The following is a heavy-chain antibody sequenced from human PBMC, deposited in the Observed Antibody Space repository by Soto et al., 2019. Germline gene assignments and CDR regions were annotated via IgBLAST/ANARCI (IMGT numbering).Heavy chain of an antibody. J-gene: IGHJ2*01. D-gene: IGHD3-16*01. CDR3: ARKILGSTSRPNYWYFDV. Sequence: EVQLLESGGGLVQPGGSLRLSCAGSGFTFINYAMNWVRQVPGKGLEWVSSISGGGDAAFFPDSVRGRFTISRDNSKNTVTLQMNRLGVDDTAVYYCARKILGSTSRPNYWYFDVWGRGTLVTVSS. V-gene: IGHV3-23*01. CDR2: ISGGGDAA. CDR1: GFTFINYA.